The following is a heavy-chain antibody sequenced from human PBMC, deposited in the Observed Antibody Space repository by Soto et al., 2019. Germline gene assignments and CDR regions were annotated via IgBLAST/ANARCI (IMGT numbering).Heavy chain of an antibody. CDR3: AKGGWLQNWVDP. CDR1: GGSVSSGSYY. D-gene: IGHD5-12*01. Sequence: SETLSLTCTVSGGSVSSGSYYWSWIRQPPGKGLEWIGYIYYSGSTNYNPSLKSRVTISVDTSKNQFSLKLSSVTAADTAVYYCAKGGWLQNWVDPWGQGTLVTVSS. J-gene: IGHJ5*02. CDR2: IYYSGST. V-gene: IGHV4-61*01.